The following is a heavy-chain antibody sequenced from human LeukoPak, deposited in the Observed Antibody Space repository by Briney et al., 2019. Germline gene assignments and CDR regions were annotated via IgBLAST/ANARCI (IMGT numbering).Heavy chain of an antibody. CDR2: IYPGDSDT. V-gene: IGHV5-51*01. J-gene: IGHJ3*02. D-gene: IGHD3-22*01. Sequence: GESLRISCKGSGYSFTSCWIGWVRQMPGKGLEWMGIIYPGDSDTRYSPSFQGQVTISADKSISTAYLQWSSLKASDTAMYYCASSDYYDSSGYYWYAFDIWGQGTMVTVSS. CDR1: GYSFTSCW. CDR3: ASSDYYDSSGYYWYAFDI.